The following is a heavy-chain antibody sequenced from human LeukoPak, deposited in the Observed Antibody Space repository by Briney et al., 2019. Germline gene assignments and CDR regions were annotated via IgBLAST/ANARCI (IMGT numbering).Heavy chain of an antibody. CDR2: ISSTSAYI. D-gene: IGHD5-18*01. CDR1: GFSFSGHS. V-gene: IGHV3-21*06. CDR3: ARGGYSHGRYYYYMDV. Sequence: PGGSLRLSCTASGFSFSGHSMIWVRQAPGKGLEWVSSISSTSAYIYYADSLKGRFTISRDNAKNSLYLQTNSLRAEDTAVYYCARGGYSHGRYYYYMDVWGIGTAVTVSS. J-gene: IGHJ6*03.